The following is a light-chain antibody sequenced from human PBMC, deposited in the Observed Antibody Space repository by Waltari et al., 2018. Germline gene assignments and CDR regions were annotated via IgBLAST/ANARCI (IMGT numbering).Light chain of an antibody. CDR2: AVT. CDR3: CSYDGGYPLHLVAYV. J-gene: IGLJ1*01. Sequence: QTALAQPASVSGSPGQSITIPCTGSTSDVGKFDLVAWFQQYPGKSPQLLIYAVTKRRSVVSARFSGFMSGTTAFLTASDSLADVEAVYYWCSYDGGYPLHLVAYVFGSGTDVTV. V-gene: IGLV2-23*02. CDR1: TSDVGKFDL.